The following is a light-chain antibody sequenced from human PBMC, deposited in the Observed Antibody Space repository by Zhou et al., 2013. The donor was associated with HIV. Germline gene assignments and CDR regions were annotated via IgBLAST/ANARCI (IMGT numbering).Light chain of an antibody. CDR2: DAS. CDR1: QGISSY. V-gene: IGKV1-39*01. J-gene: IGKJ1*01. Sequence: DIQLTQSPSFLPASVGDRVTVTCRASQGISSYLAWYQLKPGKAPKVVIYDASNLESGVPSRFSGSGSGTDFTLTISSLQPEDFATYYCQQSYTTPWTFGQGTKVEIK. CDR3: QQSYTTPWT.